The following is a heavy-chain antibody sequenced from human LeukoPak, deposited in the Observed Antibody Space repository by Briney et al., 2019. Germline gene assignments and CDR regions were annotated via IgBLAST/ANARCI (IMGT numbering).Heavy chain of an antibody. Sequence: SETLSLTCTVSGYSISSGYFWGWMRQPPGKGLEWIGSIYQSETAHYNPSLKSRVTISVDTSKNQFSLKLSSVTAADTAVYYCARGAWGYYYGSGSYYNYFDYWDQGTLVTVSS. CDR1: GYSISSGYF. CDR2: IYQSETA. J-gene: IGHJ4*02. D-gene: IGHD3-10*01. CDR3: ARGAWGYYYGSGSYYNYFDY. V-gene: IGHV4-38-2*02.